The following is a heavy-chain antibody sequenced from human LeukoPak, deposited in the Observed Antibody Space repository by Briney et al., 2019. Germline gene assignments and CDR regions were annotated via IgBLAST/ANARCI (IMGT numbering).Heavy chain of an antibody. CDR1: GYTFTSYW. V-gene: IGHV5-51*01. CDR2: IYPGDSDT. D-gene: IGHD1-26*01. CDR3: ARVGATTDHDGFDI. J-gene: IGHJ3*02. Sequence: GESLKISCKGSGYTFTSYWIAWVRQMPGKGLECMGIIYPGDSDTRYSPSFQGQVTISADKSITTAYLQWSSLKASDTAIYYCARVGATTDHDGFDIWGQGTMVTVSS.